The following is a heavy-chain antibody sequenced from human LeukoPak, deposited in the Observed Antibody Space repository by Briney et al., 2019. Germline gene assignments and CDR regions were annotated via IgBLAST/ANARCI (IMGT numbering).Heavy chain of an antibody. Sequence: PSETLSLTCIVSGGSISSYYWSWIRQPPGKGLEWIGYIYYSGSTNYNPSLKSRVTISVDTSKNQLSLKLSSVTAADTAVYYCARTNDAFDIWGQGTMVTVSS. CDR1: GGSISSYY. J-gene: IGHJ3*02. V-gene: IGHV4-59*01. CDR2: IYYSGST. CDR3: ARTNDAFDI.